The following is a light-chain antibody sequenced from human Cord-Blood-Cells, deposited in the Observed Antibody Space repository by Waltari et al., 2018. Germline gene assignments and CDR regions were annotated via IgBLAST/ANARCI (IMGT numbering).Light chain of an antibody. CDR3: SSYTSSSTLYV. Sequence: QSALTQPASVSGSPGQSITIPCTGTSSDVGGYNYVSCYQQHPGKAPKLMIYEVSNRPSGVSNRFSGSKSGNTASLTISGLQAEDEADYYCSSYTSSSTLYVFGTGTKVTVL. V-gene: IGLV2-14*01. CDR2: EVS. CDR1: SSDVGGYNY. J-gene: IGLJ1*01.